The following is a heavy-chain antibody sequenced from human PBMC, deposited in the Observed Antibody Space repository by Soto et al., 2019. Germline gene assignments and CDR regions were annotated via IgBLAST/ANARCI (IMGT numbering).Heavy chain of an antibody. Sequence: PGESLKISCKGSGYSFTSYWIGWVRQMPGKGLEWMGIIYPGDSDTRYSPSFQGQVTISADKSISTAYLQWSSLKASDTAMYYCATRLRSSRGYYYGMDVWGQGTTVTVSS. J-gene: IGHJ6*02. CDR2: IYPGDSDT. CDR1: GYSFTSYW. CDR3: ATRLRSSRGYYYGMDV. V-gene: IGHV5-51*01.